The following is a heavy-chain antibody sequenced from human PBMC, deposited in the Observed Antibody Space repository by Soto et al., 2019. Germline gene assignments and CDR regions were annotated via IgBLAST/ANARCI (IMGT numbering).Heavy chain of an antibody. J-gene: IGHJ6*02. D-gene: IGHD3-10*01. CDR3: ARHRPIQFGVYYYYGMDV. Sequence: PGESLKISCKASGYSFSSHWIGWVRQMPGKGLEWMGIIYPGDFDTRYSPSFQGQVSISADKSNRTAYLQWSSLKASDTAMYYCARHRPIQFGVYYYYGMDVSGQGTTVTVSS. CDR1: GYSFSSHW. CDR2: IYPGDFDT. V-gene: IGHV5-51*01.